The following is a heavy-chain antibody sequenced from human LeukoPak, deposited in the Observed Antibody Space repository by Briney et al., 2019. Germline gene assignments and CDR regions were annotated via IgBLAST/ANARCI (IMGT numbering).Heavy chain of an antibody. V-gene: IGHV3-53*01. CDR2: IYSGGST. CDR3: ASRDGYNYVRDY. CDR1: VFTVSSNY. D-gene: IGHD5-24*01. J-gene: IGHJ4*02. Sequence: GGSLRLSCAASVFTVSSNYMSWVRQAPGKGLEWVSVIYSGGSTYYADSVKGRFTISRDNSKNTLYLQMNSLRAEDTAVYYCASRDGYNYVRDYWGQGTLVTVSS.